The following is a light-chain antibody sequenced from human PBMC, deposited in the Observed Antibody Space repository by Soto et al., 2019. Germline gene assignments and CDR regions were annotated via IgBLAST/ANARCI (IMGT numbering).Light chain of an antibody. V-gene: IGLV1-44*01. CDR3: AAWDDSLSGPV. CDR1: SSNVGSNT. CDR2: SNN. Sequence: QSVLTQPPSASGTPGQRVTISCSGSSSNVGSNTVSWYQQLPGTAPKVLIYSNNQRPSGVPDRFSGSKSGTSASLAISGLRSDDEADYYCAAWDDSLSGPVFGGGTKLTVL. J-gene: IGLJ2*01.